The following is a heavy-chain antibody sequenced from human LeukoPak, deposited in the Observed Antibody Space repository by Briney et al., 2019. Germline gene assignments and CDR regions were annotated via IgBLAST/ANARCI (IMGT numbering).Heavy chain of an antibody. V-gene: IGHV3-23*01. CDR1: GFTFSSYV. CDR2: ISGSGGGT. J-gene: IGHJ4*02. D-gene: IGHD6-13*01. CDR3: ARRGAAGTYYFDY. Sequence: GGSLSLSCAAYGFTFSSYVRSWVRQAPGKGLGWVSAISGSGGGTYYADSVKGRFTIARDNSKNTLYLQTNSLRAEDTAVYYCARRGAAGTYYFDYWGQGTLVTVSS.